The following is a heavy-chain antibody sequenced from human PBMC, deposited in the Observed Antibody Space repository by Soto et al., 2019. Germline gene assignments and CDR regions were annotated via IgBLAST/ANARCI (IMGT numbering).Heavy chain of an antibody. CDR3: ARVTDIVVVPAAIRAFDI. V-gene: IGHV4-4*02. CDR2: IYHSGST. CDR1: GGSISSSNW. Sequence: SETLSLTCAVSGGSISSSNWWSGVRQPPGKGLEWIGEIYHSGSTNYNPSLKSRATISVDKSKNQFSLKLSSVTAADTAVYYCARVTDIVVVPAAIRAFDIWGQGTMVT. J-gene: IGHJ3*02. D-gene: IGHD2-2*01.